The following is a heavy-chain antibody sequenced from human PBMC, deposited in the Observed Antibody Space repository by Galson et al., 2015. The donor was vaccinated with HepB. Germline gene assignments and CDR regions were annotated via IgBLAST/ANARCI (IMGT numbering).Heavy chain of an antibody. Sequence: CAISGDSVSSNRAAWNWIRQSPPRGLEWLGRTLYRSKWSIDYAASVRSRIIINPDTSNNQVSLQLNSVTPEDTAVYYCARVGPGRDGYNYGALDIWAQGTMVTVSS. D-gene: IGHD5-24*01. CDR1: GDSVSSNRAA. CDR2: TLYRSKWSI. V-gene: IGHV6-1*01. J-gene: IGHJ3*02. CDR3: ARVGPGRDGYNYGALDI.